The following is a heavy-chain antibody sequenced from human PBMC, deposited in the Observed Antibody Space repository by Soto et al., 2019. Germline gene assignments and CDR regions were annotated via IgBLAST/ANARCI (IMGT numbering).Heavy chain of an antibody. J-gene: IGHJ5*02. Sequence: PSETLSLTCTVSGASISGFYWSWIRKSAGKGLEWIGRIYATGTTDYNPSLKSRVMMSVDTSKKQFSLKLRSVTAADTAVYYCVRDGTKTLRVWFDPWGHGISVTVSS. CDR1: GASISGFY. V-gene: IGHV4-4*07. CDR3: VRDGTKTLRVWFDP. CDR2: IYATGTT. D-gene: IGHD1-1*01.